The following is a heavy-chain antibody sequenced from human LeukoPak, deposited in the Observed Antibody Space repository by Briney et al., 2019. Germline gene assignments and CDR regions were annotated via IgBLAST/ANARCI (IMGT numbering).Heavy chain of an antibody. CDR1: GYTFTGYY. CDR3: AREHSGYDFTTSGKDAFDI. Sequence: ASVKVSCKASGYTFTGYYMHWVRQAPGQGFEWMGWINPKSGGTSYAQNFQGRVTMTRDTSITTAYMELSSLRSDDMAVYYCAREHSGYDFTTSGKDAFDIWGQGTMVTVSS. J-gene: IGHJ3*02. V-gene: IGHV1-2*02. CDR2: INPKSGGT. D-gene: IGHD5-12*01.